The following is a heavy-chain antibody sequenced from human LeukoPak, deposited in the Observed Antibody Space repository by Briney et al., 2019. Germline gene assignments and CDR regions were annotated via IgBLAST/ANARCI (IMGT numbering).Heavy chain of an antibody. Sequence: GGSLRLSCAASGFTVSSNYMSWVRQAPGKGLEWVSVIYSGGSTYYADSVKGRFTISRDNSKNTLYLQMNSLRAEDTPVYYCARDVGVPAAPGYAFDIWGQGTMVTVSS. V-gene: IGHV3-66*01. J-gene: IGHJ3*02. D-gene: IGHD2-2*01. CDR2: IYSGGST. CDR3: ARDVGVPAAPGYAFDI. CDR1: GFTVSSNY.